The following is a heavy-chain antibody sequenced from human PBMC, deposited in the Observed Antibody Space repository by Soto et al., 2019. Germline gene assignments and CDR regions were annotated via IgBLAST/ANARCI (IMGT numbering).Heavy chain of an antibody. D-gene: IGHD2-8*02. J-gene: IGHJ6*03. Sequence: PGGSVRLSCAASGFTFSSYGMHWVRQAPGKGLEWVAVIWYDGSNKYYADSVKGRFTISRDNSKNTLYLQMNSLRAEDTAVYYCAKGLLAYYYYYMGVWGKGTTVTVSS. CDR3: AKGLLAYYYYYMGV. V-gene: IGHV3-33*06. CDR2: IWYDGSNK. CDR1: GFTFSSYG.